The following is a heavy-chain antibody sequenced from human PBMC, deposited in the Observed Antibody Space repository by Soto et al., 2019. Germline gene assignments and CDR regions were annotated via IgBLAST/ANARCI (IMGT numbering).Heavy chain of an antibody. D-gene: IGHD3-10*01. Sequence: PGGSLRLSCAASGFPFSSYAMSWVRQAPGKGLEWVSAISGSGGSTYYADSVKGRFTISRDNSKNTLYLQMNSLRAEDTAVYYCAKASWFGFRDGMDVWGQGTTVTVSS. CDR3: AKASWFGFRDGMDV. V-gene: IGHV3-23*01. CDR1: GFPFSSYA. CDR2: ISGSGGST. J-gene: IGHJ6*02.